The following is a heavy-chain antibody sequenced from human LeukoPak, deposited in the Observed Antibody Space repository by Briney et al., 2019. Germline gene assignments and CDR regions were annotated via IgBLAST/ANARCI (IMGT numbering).Heavy chain of an antibody. CDR3: ARDPDYDFWSRYSDAFDI. D-gene: IGHD3-3*01. CDR2: INPNSGGT. CDR1: GDTFTSYD. V-gene: IGHV1-2*02. J-gene: IGHJ3*02. Sequence: ASVKVSCKASGDTFTSYDMHWVRQAPGQGLEWMGWINPNSGGTNYAQKFQGRVTITRDTSLRTAYLELSTLSSDATAVYSCARDPDYDFWSRYSDAFDIWGQGTMVTVSS.